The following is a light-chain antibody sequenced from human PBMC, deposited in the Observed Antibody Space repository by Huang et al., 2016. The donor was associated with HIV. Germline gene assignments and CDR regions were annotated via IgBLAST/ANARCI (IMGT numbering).Light chain of an antibody. CDR3: QQRSNWPPEGT. Sequence: EIVLTQSPATLSLSPGERATLSCRASQSISSYLAWYQQKPGQAPRLLIYDASNRATVVPARFSGSGSGTYFTLTISSLEPEDFAVYYCQQRSNWPPEGTFGQGTKVEIK. V-gene: IGKV3-11*01. CDR2: DAS. J-gene: IGKJ1*01. CDR1: QSISSY.